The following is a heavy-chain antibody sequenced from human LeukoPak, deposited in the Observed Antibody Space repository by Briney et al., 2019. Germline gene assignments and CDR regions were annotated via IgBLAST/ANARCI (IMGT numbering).Heavy chain of an antibody. Sequence: SETLSLTCSVSDGSINSYYWNWIRRPPGKGLEWIEYIYYNGNTNYSPSLKSRVTMSVDTSKNLFSLKVSSVTAADTAVYYCARGRSNYYGMDVWGQGTTVTVSS. CDR2: IYYNGNT. D-gene: IGHD1-26*01. CDR1: DGSINSYY. CDR3: ARGRSNYYGMDV. V-gene: IGHV4-59*01. J-gene: IGHJ6*02.